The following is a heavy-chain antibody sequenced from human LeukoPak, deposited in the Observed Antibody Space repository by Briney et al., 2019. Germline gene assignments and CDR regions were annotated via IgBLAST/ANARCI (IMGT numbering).Heavy chain of an antibody. CDR1: GYTLTELS. CDR3: ATTHLFGGGNPSWAFDI. Sequence: ASVKVSCKVSGYTLTELSMHWVRQAPGKGLEWMGGFDPEDGETIYAQKFQGRVTMTEDTSTDTAYMELSSLRPEDTAVYYCATTHLFGGGNPSWAFDIWGQGTMVTVSS. J-gene: IGHJ3*02. V-gene: IGHV1-24*01. CDR2: FDPEDGET. D-gene: IGHD4-23*01.